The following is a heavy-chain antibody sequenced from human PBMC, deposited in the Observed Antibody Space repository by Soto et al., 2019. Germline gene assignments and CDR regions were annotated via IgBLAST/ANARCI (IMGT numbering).Heavy chain of an antibody. D-gene: IGHD3-10*01. CDR1: GFSISTSGVG. V-gene: IGHV2-5*02. CDR3: AHRDGNMVRGVISFDY. J-gene: IGHJ4*02. Sequence: QITLKESGPTLVKPTQTRTLTCIFSGFSISTSGVGVGWIRQPPGKALEWLALIYWDDDKRYSPILKSRLTITKDTSKNQVVLTMTNMDPVDTTTYYCAHRDGNMVRGVISFDYWGQGTLVTVSS. CDR2: IYWDDDK.